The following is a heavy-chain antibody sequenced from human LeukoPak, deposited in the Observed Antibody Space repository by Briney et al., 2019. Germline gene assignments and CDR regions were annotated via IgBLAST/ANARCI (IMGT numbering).Heavy chain of an antibody. CDR3: ARGLRCTNGVCYHPGNDY. J-gene: IGHJ4*02. Sequence: SETLSLTCAVYGGSFSGYYWSWIRQPPGKGLEWIGEINHSGSTNYNPSLKSRVTISVDTSKNQFSPKLSSVTAADTAVYYCARGLRCTNGVCYHPGNDYWGQGTLVTVSS. CDR1: GGSFSGYY. V-gene: IGHV4-34*01. CDR2: INHSGST. D-gene: IGHD2-8*01.